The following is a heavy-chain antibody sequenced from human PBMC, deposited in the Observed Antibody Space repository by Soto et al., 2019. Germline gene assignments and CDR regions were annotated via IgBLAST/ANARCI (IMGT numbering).Heavy chain of an antibody. CDR3: ARGTSGAIAPYYFDN. V-gene: IGHV3-48*02. CDR2: ISSSSSTI. J-gene: IGHJ4*02. Sequence: VGSLRLSCAASRFTFSSYSMNWVRQAPGKGLEWVSYISSSSSTIYYADSVKGRFTISRDNAKNSLYLQMNSLRDEDTAVYYCARGTSGAIAPYYFDNWGQGTLVTVSS. D-gene: IGHD1-26*01. CDR1: RFTFSSYS.